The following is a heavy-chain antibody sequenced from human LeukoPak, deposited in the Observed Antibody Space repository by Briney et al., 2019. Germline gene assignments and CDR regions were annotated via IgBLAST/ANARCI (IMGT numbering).Heavy chain of an antibody. CDR3: AREEGGYIGKDAFDI. CDR1: GYTFTSYD. D-gene: IGHD5-12*01. CDR2: IIPIFGTA. V-gene: IGHV1-69*13. J-gene: IGHJ3*02. Sequence: ASVKVSCKASGYTFTSYDINWVRQAPGQGLEWMGGIIPIFGTANYAQKFQGRVTITADESTSTAYMELSSLRSEDTAVYYCAREEGGYIGKDAFDIWGQGTMVTVSS.